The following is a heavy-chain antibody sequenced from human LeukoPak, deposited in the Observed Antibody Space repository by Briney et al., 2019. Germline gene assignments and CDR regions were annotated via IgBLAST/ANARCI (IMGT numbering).Heavy chain of an antibody. V-gene: IGHV3-21*01. CDR1: GFTFSSYS. Sequence: GGSLRLSCAASGFTFSSYSMNWVRQAPGKGLEWVSSISSSSSYIYYADSVKGRFTISRDNAKNSLYLQMNSLRAEDTAVYYCASLIVGGLYDILTGYTNWFDPWGQGTLVTVSS. CDR3: ASLIVGGLYDILTGYTNWFDP. J-gene: IGHJ5*02. D-gene: IGHD3-9*01. CDR2: ISSSSSYI.